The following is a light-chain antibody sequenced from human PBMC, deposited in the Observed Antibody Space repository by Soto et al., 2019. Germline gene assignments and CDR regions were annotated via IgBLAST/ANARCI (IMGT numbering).Light chain of an antibody. CDR1: QSVSSY. Sequence: EIVLTQPPATLSLSPGERATLSCRASQSVSSYLAWYQQKPGQAPRLLIYDASNRATGIPARFSGSGSGTDFTLTISSLEPEDFEVYYCQQRSNWPLTLGGGTKVDIK. V-gene: IGKV3-11*01. J-gene: IGKJ4*01. CDR2: DAS. CDR3: QQRSNWPLT.